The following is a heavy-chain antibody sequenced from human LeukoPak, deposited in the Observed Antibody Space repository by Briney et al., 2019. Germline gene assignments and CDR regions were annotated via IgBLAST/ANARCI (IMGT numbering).Heavy chain of an antibody. J-gene: IGHJ4*02. CDR1: GYTFTDEN. V-gene: IGHV1-2*06. CDR3: AGSLTTVTADY. CDR2: INPNSGDT. Sequence: GASVKVSCKASGYTFTDENIIWVRQAPGQGLEWMGRINPNSGDTNHAQRFQGRVTMTRDTSISTAYMELSRLRSDDTAVYYCAGSLTTVTADYWGQGTLVTVSS. D-gene: IGHD4-17*01.